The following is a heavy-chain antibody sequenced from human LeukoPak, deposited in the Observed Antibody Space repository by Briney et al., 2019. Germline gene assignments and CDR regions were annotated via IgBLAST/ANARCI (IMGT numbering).Heavy chain of an antibody. Sequence: GGSLRLSCAASGFTFSRYWMHWVRQAPGKGLVWVSRINSDGSFTTYADSVKGRFTISRDNAKNTLYLQMNSLRADDTAVYYCARDPNYDSSGYPFDYWGQGTLVTVSS. J-gene: IGHJ4*02. CDR3: ARDPNYDSSGYPFDY. V-gene: IGHV3-74*01. CDR1: GFTFSRYW. CDR2: INSDGSFT. D-gene: IGHD3-22*01.